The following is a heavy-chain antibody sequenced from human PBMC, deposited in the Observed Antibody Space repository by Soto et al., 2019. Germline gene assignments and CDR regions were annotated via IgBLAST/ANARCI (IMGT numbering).Heavy chain of an antibody. V-gene: IGHV3-53*03. CDR3: ARAVRSGYNYYYYNGMDV. J-gene: IGHJ6*02. D-gene: IGHD5-12*01. CDR1: GFTVTSNY. CDR2: ISVGATT. Sequence: GGSLRLSCAASGFTVTSNYITWVRQAPGRGLEWVSVISVGATTQYADSVKGRFTISRDKSDNTVYLQMDSLRVEDTAVYYCARAVRSGYNYYYYNGMDVWGQGTAVTVSS.